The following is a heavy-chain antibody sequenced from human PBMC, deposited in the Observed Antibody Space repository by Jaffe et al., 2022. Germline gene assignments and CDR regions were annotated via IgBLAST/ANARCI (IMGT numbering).Heavy chain of an antibody. CDR2: IRYDGSNK. CDR1: GFTFSSYG. V-gene: IGHV3-30*02. D-gene: IGHD6-6*01. Sequence: QVQLVESGGGVVQPGGSLRLSCAASGFTFSSYGMHWVRQAPGKGLEWVAFIRYDGSNKYYADSVKGRFTISRDNSKNTLYLQMNSLRAEDTAVYYCAKPLYSSSFLGVWGQGTLVTVSS. J-gene: IGHJ4*02. CDR3: AKPLYSSSFLGV.